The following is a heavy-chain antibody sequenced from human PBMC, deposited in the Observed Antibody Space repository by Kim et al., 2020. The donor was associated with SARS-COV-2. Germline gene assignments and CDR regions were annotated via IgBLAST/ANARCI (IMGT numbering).Heavy chain of an antibody. V-gene: IGHV2-5*01. CDR2: IYWNDDK. CDR1: GFSLSTSGVG. D-gene: IGHD3-3*01. J-gene: IGHJ6*03. Sequence: SGPTLVKPTQTLTLTCTFSGFSLSTSGVGVGWIRQPPGKALEWLALIYWNDDKRYSPSLKSRLTITKDTSKNQVVLTMTNMDPVDTATYYCVYSLEWLRSPLYYYMDVWGKGTTVTVSS. CDR3: VYSLEWLRSPLYYYMDV.